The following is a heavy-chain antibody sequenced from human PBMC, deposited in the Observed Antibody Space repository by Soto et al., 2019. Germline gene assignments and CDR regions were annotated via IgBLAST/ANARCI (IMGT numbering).Heavy chain of an antibody. V-gene: IGHV4-61*01. CDR3: AAYPIKYCSGGSCYAERFFDY. J-gene: IGHJ4*02. D-gene: IGHD2-15*01. CDR2: IYYSGGT. Sequence: SETLSLTCTVSGGSVSSGSYYWSWIRQPPGKGLEWIGYIYYSGGTNYNPSLKSRVTISVDTSKNQFSLKLSSVTAADTAVYYCAAYPIKYCSGGSCYAERFFDYWGQGTLVTVSS. CDR1: GGSVSSGSYY.